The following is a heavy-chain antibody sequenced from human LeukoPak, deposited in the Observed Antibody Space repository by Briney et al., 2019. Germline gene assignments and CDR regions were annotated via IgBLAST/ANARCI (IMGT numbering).Heavy chain of an antibody. CDR3: ARRSDRSRGMDV. CDR1: GFTFSSYS. D-gene: IGHD1-26*01. CDR2: ISSGSTYI. J-gene: IGHJ6*02. Sequence: GGSLRLSCAASGFTFSSYSMNWVRQAPGKGLEWVSSISSGSTYIYYADSVKGRFTISRDNAKNSLYLQMNSLRAEDTAVYYCARRSDRSRGMDVWGQGTTVTVSS. V-gene: IGHV3-21*01.